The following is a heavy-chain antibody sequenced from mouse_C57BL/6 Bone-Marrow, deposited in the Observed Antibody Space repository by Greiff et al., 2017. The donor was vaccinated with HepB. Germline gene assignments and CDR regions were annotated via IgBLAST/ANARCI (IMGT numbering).Heavy chain of an antibody. Sequence: EVQLQQSGAELVRPGASVKLSCTASGFNIKDDYMHWVKQRPEQGLEWIGWIDPENGDTEYASKFQGKATITAATSSNTAYLQLSSLTSEDTAVYYCAFITTVVGPSWFAYWGQGTLVTVSA. CDR3: AFITTVVGPSWFAY. V-gene: IGHV14-4*01. CDR1: GFNIKDDY. J-gene: IGHJ3*01. D-gene: IGHD1-1*01. CDR2: IDPENGDT.